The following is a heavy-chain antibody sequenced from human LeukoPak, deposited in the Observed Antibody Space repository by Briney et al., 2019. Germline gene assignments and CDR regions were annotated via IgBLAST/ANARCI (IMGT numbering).Heavy chain of an antibody. Sequence: SETLSLTCTVSGGSISSYYWSWIRQPAGKGLEWIRRIYTSGSTNYNPSLKSRVTMSVDTSKNQFSLKLSSVTAADTAVYYCASLDPPEYSVPNSSGWGSDYWGQGTLVTVSS. J-gene: IGHJ4*02. CDR1: GGSISSYY. CDR2: IYTSGST. D-gene: IGHD6-19*01. V-gene: IGHV4-4*07. CDR3: ASLDPPEYSVPNSSGWGSDY.